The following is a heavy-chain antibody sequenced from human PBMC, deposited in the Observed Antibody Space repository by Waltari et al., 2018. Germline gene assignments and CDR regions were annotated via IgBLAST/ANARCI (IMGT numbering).Heavy chain of an antibody. V-gene: IGHV4-38-2*01. CDR2: IYYSGTT. J-gene: IGHJ4*02. CDR1: GFSLTSGYY. D-gene: IGHD4-17*01. CDR3: ATATTAHFDF. Sequence: QVQLQESGPGLVKPSEPLSLTCAVSGFSLTSGYYLHWIRQPPGKGLEWVGTIYYSGTTYYTPSLQSRVSISVDTSKNEFSLTLTSVTAADTAVYYCATATTAHFDFWGQGSLVTVSS.